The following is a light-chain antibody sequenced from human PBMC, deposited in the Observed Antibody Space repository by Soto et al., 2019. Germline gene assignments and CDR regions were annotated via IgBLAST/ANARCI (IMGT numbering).Light chain of an antibody. CDR3: QTWGTGIHVV. J-gene: IGLJ2*01. Sequence: QLVLTQSPSASASLGASVKLTCTLSSGHSSYAIAWHQQQPEKGPRYLMKLDSDGSHTKGDAIPDRFSGSSSGAERYLTISCLQSADEADYYCQTWGTGIHVVFGGGTQLTVL. CDR2: LDSDGSH. CDR1: SGHSSYA. V-gene: IGLV4-69*01.